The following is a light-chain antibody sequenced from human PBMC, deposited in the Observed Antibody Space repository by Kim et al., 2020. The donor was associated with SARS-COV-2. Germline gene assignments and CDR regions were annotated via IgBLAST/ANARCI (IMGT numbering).Light chain of an antibody. V-gene: IGLV3-1*01. CDR1: KLGDKY. CDR2: QDT. CDR3: QAWDSTTGV. Sequence: SVSPGQTARITCSGDKLGDKYACWYQQKPGQSPVLVIYQDTKRPSGIPERFSGSNSGNTATLTIRGTQAMDEADYYCQAWDSTTGVFGGGTQLNVL. J-gene: IGLJ3*02.